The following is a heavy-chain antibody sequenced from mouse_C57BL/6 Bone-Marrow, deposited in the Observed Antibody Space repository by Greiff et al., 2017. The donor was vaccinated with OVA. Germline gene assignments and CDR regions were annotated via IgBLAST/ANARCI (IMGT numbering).Heavy chain of an antibody. CDR3: ARCDWAWFAY. D-gene: IGHD2-4*01. V-gene: IGHV1-64*01. CDR2: IHPNSGST. Sequence: QVQLQQPGAELVKPGASVKLSCKASGYTITSYWMHWVKQRPGQGLEWIGMIHPNSGSTNYNEKFKSKATLTVDKSSSTAYMQLSSLTSEDSAVYYCARCDWAWFAYWGQGTLVTVSA. J-gene: IGHJ3*01. CDR1: GYTITSYW.